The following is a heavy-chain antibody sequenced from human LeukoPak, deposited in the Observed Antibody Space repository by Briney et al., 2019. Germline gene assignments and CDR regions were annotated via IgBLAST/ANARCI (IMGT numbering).Heavy chain of an antibody. CDR3: AREKYYYYGSGSFSYFDY. V-gene: IGHV1-69*13. D-gene: IGHD3-10*01. Sequence: SVKVSCKAPGGTFSSYAISWVRQAPGQGLEWMGGIIPIFGTANYAQKFQGRVTITADESTSTAYMELSSLRSEDTAVYYCAREKYYYYGSGSFSYFDYWGQGTLVTVSS. CDR2: IIPIFGTA. J-gene: IGHJ4*02. CDR1: GGTFSSYA.